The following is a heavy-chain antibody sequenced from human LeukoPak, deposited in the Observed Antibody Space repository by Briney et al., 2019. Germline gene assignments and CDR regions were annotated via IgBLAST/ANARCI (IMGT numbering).Heavy chain of an antibody. Sequence: SETLSLACTVSVGSISSSSYYWGWIRQPPGKGLEWIGSIYYSGSTYYNPSLKSRVTISVDTSKNQFSLKLSSVTAADTAVYYCARANPYSYGYNYWGQGTLLTVSS. V-gene: IGHV4-39*01. J-gene: IGHJ4*02. CDR3: ARANPYSYGYNY. D-gene: IGHD5-18*01. CDR1: VGSISSSSYY. CDR2: IYYSGST.